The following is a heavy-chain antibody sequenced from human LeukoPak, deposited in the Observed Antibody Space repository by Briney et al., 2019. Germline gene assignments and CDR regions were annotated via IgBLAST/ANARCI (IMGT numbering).Heavy chain of an antibody. CDR3: SRAGGSTIVRGVGIYYMDV. Sequence: PSETLSLTCTVSGSSISNYYWSWIRQPAGKGLEWIGRIYSSGDTNYNPSLKSRVTISVDTSKIQFSLKLSSVTAADTAVYYCSRAGGSTIVRGVGIYYMDVWGKGTTVTVSS. J-gene: IGHJ6*03. V-gene: IGHV4-4*07. CDR2: IYSSGDT. CDR1: GSSISNYY. D-gene: IGHD3-10*01.